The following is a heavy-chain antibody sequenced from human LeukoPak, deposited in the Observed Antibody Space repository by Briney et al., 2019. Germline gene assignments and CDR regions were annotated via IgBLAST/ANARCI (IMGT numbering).Heavy chain of an antibody. CDR2: ICGSGGST. CDR3: AKPCSRGWDWGDFDY. D-gene: IGHD6-19*01. J-gene: IGHJ4*02. V-gene: IGHV3-23*01. Sequence: PGGSLRLSCAASGFIFSSYAMSGVRQAPGKGLEWVSAICGSGGSTYYADSVKGRCTLSRANYKNTLYLQMNSLRAEDTAVYYCAKPCSRGWDWGDFDYWGQGTLVTVSS. CDR1: GFIFSSYA.